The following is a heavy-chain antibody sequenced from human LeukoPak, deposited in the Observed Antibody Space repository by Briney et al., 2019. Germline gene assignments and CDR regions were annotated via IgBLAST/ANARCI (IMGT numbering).Heavy chain of an antibody. D-gene: IGHD3-10*01. CDR2: MNPNSGNT. CDR1: GYTFTSYD. Sequence: APVNVSCKASGYTFTSYDINWVRQATGQGLEWMGWMNPNSGNTGYAQKFQGRVTMTRNTSISTAYMELSSLRSEDTAVYYCARGNRSMVQGVIVYWGQGTLVTVSS. J-gene: IGHJ4*02. CDR3: ARGNRSMVQGVIVY. V-gene: IGHV1-8*01.